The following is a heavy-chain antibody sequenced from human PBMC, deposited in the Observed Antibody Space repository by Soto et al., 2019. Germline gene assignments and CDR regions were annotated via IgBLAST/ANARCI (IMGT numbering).Heavy chain of an antibody. D-gene: IGHD3-16*01. CDR2: INAGNGNT. Sequence: ASVKVSCNAFGYTIASLAVHRVRQALGQRLEWMGWINAGNGNTKYSQKFQGRVTITRDTSARTAYMELSSLRSEDTAVYYCAKEGLIPNWFDSWCQVTLVTVS. J-gene: IGHJ5*01. CDR1: GYTIASLA. V-gene: IGHV1-3*01. CDR3: AKEGLIPNWFDS.